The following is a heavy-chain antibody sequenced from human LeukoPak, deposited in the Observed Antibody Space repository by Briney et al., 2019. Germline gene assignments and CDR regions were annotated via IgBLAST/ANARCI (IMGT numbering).Heavy chain of an antibody. D-gene: IGHD2-2*01. V-gene: IGHV4-34*01. Sequence: SETLSLTCAVYGGSFSGYYWSWFRQPPGKGLEWIGEINHSGSTNYNPSLKSRVTISVDTSKNQFSLKLSSVTAADTAVYYCELFVVVVPAANYRRGVVDNTADYWGQGTLVTVSS. CDR3: ELFVVVVPAANYRRGVVDNTADY. CDR2: INHSGST. J-gene: IGHJ4*02. CDR1: GGSFSGYY.